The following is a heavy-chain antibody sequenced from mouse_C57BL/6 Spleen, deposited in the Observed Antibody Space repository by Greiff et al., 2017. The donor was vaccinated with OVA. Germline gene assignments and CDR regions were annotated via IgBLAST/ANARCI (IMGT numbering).Heavy chain of an antibody. CDR1: GFTFSSYA. D-gene: IGHD1-1*01. Sequence: DVHLVESGEGLVKPGGSLKLSCAASGFTFSSYAMSWVRQTPEKRLEWVAYISSGGDYIYYADTVKGRFTISRDNARNTLYLQMSSLKSEDTAMYYCTRDYYGSSYIAYWGQGTLVTVSA. CDR3: TRDYYGSSYIAY. V-gene: IGHV5-9-1*02. J-gene: IGHJ3*01. CDR2: ISSGGDYI.